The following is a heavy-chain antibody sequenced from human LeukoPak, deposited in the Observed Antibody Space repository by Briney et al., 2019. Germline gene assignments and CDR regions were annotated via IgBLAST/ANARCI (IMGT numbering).Heavy chain of an antibody. V-gene: IGHV3-30-3*01. CDR3: ARDEGSISSSDY. CDR2: ISYDGSNK. CDR1: GFTFSSYA. D-gene: IGHD6-6*01. J-gene: IGHJ4*02. Sequence: PSGRSLGLSCAASGFTFSSYAMHWVRQAPGKGLEWVAVISYDGSNKYYADSVKGRFTISRDNSKNTLYLQMNSLRAEDTAVYYCARDEGSISSSDYWGQGTLVTVSS.